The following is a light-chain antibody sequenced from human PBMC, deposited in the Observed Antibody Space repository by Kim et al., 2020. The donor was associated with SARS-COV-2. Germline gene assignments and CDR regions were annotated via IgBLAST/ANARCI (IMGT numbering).Light chain of an antibody. CDR1: SSNIGSNY. Sequence: QSVLTQPPSASGTPGQRVTISCSGSSSNIGSNYVYWYQQLPGTAPKLLIYRNSQRPSGVPDRLSASKSGTSASLAISGLRSEDEADYYCAAWDGSLSDFVFGTGTKFTVL. J-gene: IGLJ1*01. CDR2: RNS. CDR3: AAWDGSLSDFV. V-gene: IGLV1-47*01.